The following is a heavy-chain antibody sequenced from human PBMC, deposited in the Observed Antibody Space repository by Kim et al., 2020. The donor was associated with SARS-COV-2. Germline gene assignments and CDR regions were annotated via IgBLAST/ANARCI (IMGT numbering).Heavy chain of an antibody. D-gene: IGHD3-10*01. V-gene: IGHV1-69*01. J-gene: IGHJ6*02. Sequence: QKFQGRVTITADESTSTAYMELSSLRSEDTAVYYCAREFGSNYYYYGMDVWGQGTTVTVSS. CDR3: AREFGSNYYYYGMDV.